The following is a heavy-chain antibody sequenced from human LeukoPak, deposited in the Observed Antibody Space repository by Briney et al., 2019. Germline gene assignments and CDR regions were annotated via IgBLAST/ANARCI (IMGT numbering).Heavy chain of an antibody. V-gene: IGHV3-21*04. D-gene: IGHD5-12*01. CDR3: ARDLGGYSGPSAY. CDR2: ITSSSIHT. Sequence: GGSLRLSCAASGFTFSTYNMNWVRQAPGKGLEWVSSITSSSIHTFYADSVKGRFTISRDNAKNSLYLQMNTLRADDTAVYYCARDLGGYSGPSAYWGQGTLVTVSS. J-gene: IGHJ4*02. CDR1: GFTFSTYN.